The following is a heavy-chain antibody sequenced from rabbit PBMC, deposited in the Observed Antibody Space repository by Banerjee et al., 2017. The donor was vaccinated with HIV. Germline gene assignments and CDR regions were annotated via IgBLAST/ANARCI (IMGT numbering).Heavy chain of an antibody. CDR3: ARDLAGVIGWNFNL. J-gene: IGHJ4*01. Sequence: QEQLEESGGGLVKPEGSLTLTCKASGFDLSSYYYMCWVRQAPGKGLEWIACIGAASTYYATWAKGRSTISKTSSTTVTLQMTSLTAADTASYFCARDLAGVIGWNFNLWGPGTLVTVS. CDR1: GFDLSSYYY. D-gene: IGHD4-1*01. CDR2: IGAAST. V-gene: IGHV1S45*01.